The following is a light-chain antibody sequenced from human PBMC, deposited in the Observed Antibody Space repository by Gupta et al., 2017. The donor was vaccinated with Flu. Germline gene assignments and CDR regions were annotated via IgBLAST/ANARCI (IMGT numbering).Light chain of an antibody. Sequence: EIVLTQSPATLSLSPGERATLSCRASQSVSTYLAWYQQRPGRAPRLLIYGASDRATGVPARFSGSGSGTDFTLTINSLEPEDFAVYYCQQRYNWLTFGGGTRVEI. J-gene: IGKJ4*01. CDR3: QQRYNWLT. CDR1: QSVSTY. CDR2: GAS. V-gene: IGKV3-11*01.